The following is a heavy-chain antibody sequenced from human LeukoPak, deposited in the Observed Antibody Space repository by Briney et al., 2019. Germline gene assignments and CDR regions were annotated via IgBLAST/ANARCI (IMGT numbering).Heavy chain of an antibody. V-gene: IGHV3-15*05. Sequence: PGGSLRLSCAASGFTFSSYAMSWVRQAPGKGLEWVGRIQSETDGGTTDYAAPMKGRFTISRDDSKMMLYLQMNSLQTEDTAVYFCTTVLGGLRFFDHWGQGTAVTVSS. CDR3: TTVLGGLRFFDH. J-gene: IGHJ4*02. CDR2: IQSETDGGTT. CDR1: GFTFSSYA.